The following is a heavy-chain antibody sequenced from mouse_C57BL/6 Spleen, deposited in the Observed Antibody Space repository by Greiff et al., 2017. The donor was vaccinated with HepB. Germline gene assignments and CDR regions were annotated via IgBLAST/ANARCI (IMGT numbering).Heavy chain of an antibody. CDR1: GYAFSSYW. V-gene: IGHV1-80*01. D-gene: IGHD1-1*01. Sequence: QVHVKQSGAELVKPGASVKISCKASGYAFSSYWMNWVKQRPGKGLEWIGQIYPGDGDTNYNGKFKGKATLSADKSSSTAYMQLSSLTSEDSAVYFCARSWADGSSLYYAMDYWGQGTSVTVSS. J-gene: IGHJ4*01. CDR3: ARSWADGSSLYYAMDY. CDR2: IYPGDGDT.